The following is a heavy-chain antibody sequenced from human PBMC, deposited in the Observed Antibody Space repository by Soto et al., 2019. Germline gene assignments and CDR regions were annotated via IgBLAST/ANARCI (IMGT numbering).Heavy chain of an antibody. CDR1: GYTFTSYD. D-gene: IGHD3-16*01. Sequence: QVQLVQSGAEVKKPGASVKVSCKASGYTFTSYDINWVRQATGQGLEWMGWMNPNSGNTGFAQKFQGRVTMTKNTFVSTAYWELSSLRSEDSAVYYDARARGLGGANYWCHGALVTVTS. CDR2: MNPNSGNT. CDR3: ARARGLGGANY. V-gene: IGHV1-8*01. J-gene: IGHJ4*01.